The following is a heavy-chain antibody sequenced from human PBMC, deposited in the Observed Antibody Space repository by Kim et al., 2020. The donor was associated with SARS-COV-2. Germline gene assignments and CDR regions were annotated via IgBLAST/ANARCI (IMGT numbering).Heavy chain of an antibody. D-gene: IGHD6-6*01. CDR3: AGYSSSVRGFAFDI. J-gene: IGHJ3*02. V-gene: IGHV4-59*08. Sequence: SETLSLTCTVSGGSISSYYWSWIRQPPGKGLEWIGYIYYSGSTNYNPSLKSRVTISVDTSKNQFSLKLSSVTAADTAVYYCAGYSSSVRGFAFDIWGQGTMVTVSS. CDR1: GGSISSYY. CDR2: IYYSGST.